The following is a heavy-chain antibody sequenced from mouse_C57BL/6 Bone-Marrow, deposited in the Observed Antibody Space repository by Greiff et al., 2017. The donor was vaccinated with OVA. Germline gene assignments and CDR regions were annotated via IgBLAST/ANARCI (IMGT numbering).Heavy chain of an antibody. CDR1: GYTFTDYN. Sequence: VQLQQSGPELVKPGASVKIPCKASGYTFTDYNMDWVKQSHGKSLEWIGDINPNNGGTICNQKFKGKATLTVDKSSSTAYMELRSLTSEDTAVYYCARKDWDWYFDVWGTGTTVTVSS. V-gene: IGHV1-18*01. CDR3: ARKDWDWYFDV. J-gene: IGHJ1*03. CDR2: INPNNGGT. D-gene: IGHD4-1*01.